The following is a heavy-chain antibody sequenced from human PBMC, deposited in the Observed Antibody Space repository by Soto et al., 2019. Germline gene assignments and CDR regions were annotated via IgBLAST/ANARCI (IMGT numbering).Heavy chain of an antibody. CDR2: IYHSGGT. J-gene: IGHJ4*02. V-gene: IGHV4-4*02. D-gene: IGHD6-19*01. Sequence: QVQLQESGPGLVKPSGTLSLTCAVSGGSVSSSNWSSWVRQSPGKGLEWIGEIYHSGGTNYNPSFNTRVTMSIDKSKNQFSLKLSSETAADTAVYYCARDGSGSTLVYWGQGTLVTVSS. CDR3: ARDGSGSTLVY. CDR1: GGSVSSSNW.